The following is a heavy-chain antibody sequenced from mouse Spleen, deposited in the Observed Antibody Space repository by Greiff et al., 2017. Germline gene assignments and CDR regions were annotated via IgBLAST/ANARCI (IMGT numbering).Heavy chain of an antibody. D-gene: IGHD1-1*01. CDR1: GYTFTSYD. CDR3: ATYGSSSWFAY. Sequence: QVQLQQSGPELVKPGASVKLSCKASGYTFTSYDINWVKQRPGQGLEWIGWIYPRDGSTKYNEKFKGKATLTVDTSSSTAYMELHSLTSEDSAVYFCATYGSSSWFAYWGQGTLVTVSA. CDR2: IYPRDGST. V-gene: IGHV1-85*01. J-gene: IGHJ3*01.